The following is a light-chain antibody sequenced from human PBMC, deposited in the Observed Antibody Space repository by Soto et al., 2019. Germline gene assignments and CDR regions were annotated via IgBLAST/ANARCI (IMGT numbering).Light chain of an antibody. CDR1: STDIGAYKF. CDR3: TSNTGSNTNV. V-gene: IGLV2-14*03. J-gene: IGLJ1*01. Sequence: QSVLTQPASVSASPGQSITISCTGTSTDIGAYKFVSWYQQHPGKAPKLMIYDVTSRPSGVSNRFSGSKSGNTASLIISGLQSEHEDNYYSTSNTGSNTNVFGTGTKVTVL. CDR2: DVT.